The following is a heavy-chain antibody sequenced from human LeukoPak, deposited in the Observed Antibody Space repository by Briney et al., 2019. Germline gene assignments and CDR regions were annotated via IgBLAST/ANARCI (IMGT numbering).Heavy chain of an antibody. J-gene: IGHJ6*04. CDR1: GLTFSAYN. CDR3: AELGITMIGGV. CDR2: ISSSGSTI. Sequence: GGSLRLSCAASGLTFSAYNMNWVRQAPGKGLEWVSYISSSGSTIYYADSVKGRFTISRDNAKNSLYLQMNSLRAEDTAVYYCAELGITMIGGVWGKGTTVTISS. V-gene: IGHV3-48*03. D-gene: IGHD3-10*02.